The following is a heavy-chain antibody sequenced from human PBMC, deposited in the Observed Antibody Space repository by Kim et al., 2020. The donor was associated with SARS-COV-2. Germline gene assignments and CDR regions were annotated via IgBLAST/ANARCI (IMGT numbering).Heavy chain of an antibody. J-gene: IGHJ6*02. CDR3: ARGGGAMETLPYYYYYGMDV. CDR1: GFTFSSYA. D-gene: IGHD5-18*01. V-gene: IGHV3-64*01. CDR2: ISSNGGST. Sequence: GGSLRLSCAASGFTFSSYAMHWVRQAPGKGLEYVSAISSNGGSTYYANSVKGRFTISRDNSKNTLYLQMGSLRAEDMAVYYCARGGGAMETLPYYYYYGMDVWGQGTTVTVSS.